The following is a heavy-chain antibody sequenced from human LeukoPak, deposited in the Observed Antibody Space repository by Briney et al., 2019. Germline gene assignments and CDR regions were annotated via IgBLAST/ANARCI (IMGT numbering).Heavy chain of an antibody. V-gene: IGHV3-23*01. D-gene: IGHD3-22*01. CDR2: ISGRAGST. Sequence: GGSLRLSCAASGFTFSNCAMTWVRQAPGKGLEWVSTISGRAGSTFYADSVKGRFTISRDNSKNTLYLQMNSLRAEDTAVYYCAKSEGPCYDSSGYRRLFDYWGQGILVTVSS. J-gene: IGHJ4*02. CDR3: AKSEGPCYDSSGYRRLFDY. CDR1: GFTFSNCA.